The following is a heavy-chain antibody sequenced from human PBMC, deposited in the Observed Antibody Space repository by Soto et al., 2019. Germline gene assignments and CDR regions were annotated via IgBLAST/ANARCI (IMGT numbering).Heavy chain of an antibody. Sequence: QVQLVQSGAEVKKPGSSVKVSCKASGGTFSSYAISWVRQAPGQGLEWMGGIIPSSDTTNYAQKFQGRVTITAEESTSTAYMELSSLRSEDTAVYYCARSQGSSTSLEIYYYYYYGMDVWGQGTTVTVSS. CDR3: ARSQGSSTSLEIYYYYYYGMDV. J-gene: IGHJ6*02. CDR1: GGTFSSYA. V-gene: IGHV1-69*01. D-gene: IGHD2-2*01. CDR2: IIPSSDTT.